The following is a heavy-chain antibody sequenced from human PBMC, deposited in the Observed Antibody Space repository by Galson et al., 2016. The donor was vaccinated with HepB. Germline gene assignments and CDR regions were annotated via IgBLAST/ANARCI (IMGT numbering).Heavy chain of an antibody. Sequence: SLRLSCAASGFTFSDYFMIWIRQAPGKGLEWLAYIANNGGTRYYADSVQGRFTISRDNANNSLYLHMDRLRAEDMAVYFCARDGCLRGSCGYFDIWGQGTMVSISS. J-gene: IGHJ3*02. CDR1: GFTFSDYF. CDR3: ARDGCLRGSCGYFDI. D-gene: IGHD2-15*01. CDR2: IANNGGTR. V-gene: IGHV3-11*01.